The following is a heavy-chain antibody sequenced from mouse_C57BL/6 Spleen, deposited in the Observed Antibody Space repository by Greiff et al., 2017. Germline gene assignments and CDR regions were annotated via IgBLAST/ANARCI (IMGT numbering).Heavy chain of an antibody. D-gene: IGHD1-1*01. CDR1: GYAFSSSW. J-gene: IGHJ2*01. CDR3: ACDYGSSYVGY. Sequence: VQVVESGPELVKPGASVKISCKASGYAFSSSWMNWVKQRPGKGLEWIGRIYPGDGDTNYNGKFKGKASLTADKSSSTAYMQLSSLTSEDTAVYFCACDYGSSYVGYWGQGTTLTVSS. CDR2: IYPGDGDT. V-gene: IGHV1-82*01.